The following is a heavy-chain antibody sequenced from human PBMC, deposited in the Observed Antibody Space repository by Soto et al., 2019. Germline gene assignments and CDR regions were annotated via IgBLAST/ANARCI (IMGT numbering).Heavy chain of an antibody. CDR1: GYTFTNFG. CDR3: ARGGTPIDC. J-gene: IGHJ4*02. CDR2: ISAYNGNT. D-gene: IGHD3-16*01. V-gene: IGHV1-18*01. Sequence: QVQRVQSGAEVKKPGASVKVSGKASGYTFTNFGISWVRQASGQGLEWMGWISAYNGNTNYAQKFQGRVTMTTDTSASAAYMEVRSLRFDDTAVYYCARGGTPIDCWGQGTLVTVSS.